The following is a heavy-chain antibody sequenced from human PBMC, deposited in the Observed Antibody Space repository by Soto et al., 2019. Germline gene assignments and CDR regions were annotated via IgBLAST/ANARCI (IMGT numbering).Heavy chain of an antibody. CDR2: IYYSGST. CDR3: ARERFGELFFYYYGMDV. J-gene: IGHJ6*02. V-gene: IGHV4-31*03. CDR1: GGSISSGGYY. D-gene: IGHD3-10*01. Sequence: SETLSLTCTVSGGSISSGGYYWSWIRQHPGKGLEWIGYIYYSGSTYYNPSLKSRGTISVDTSKNQFSLKLSSVTAADTAVYYCARERFGELFFYYYGMDVWGQGTTVTVSS.